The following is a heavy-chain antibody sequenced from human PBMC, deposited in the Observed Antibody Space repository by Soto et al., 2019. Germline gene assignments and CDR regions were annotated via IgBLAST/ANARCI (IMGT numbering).Heavy chain of an antibody. Sequence: QPGGSLRLSCAASGFTFSGYWMHWVRQAPGKGLVWVSRIDGDGSRTNYADSVKGRFTISRDNSKNTLYLQMNSLRAEDTAVYYCAKDQVFGWYFDLWGRGTLVTVSS. J-gene: IGHJ2*01. CDR2: IDGDGSRT. CDR3: AKDQVFGWYFDL. D-gene: IGHD3-10*01. CDR1: GFTFSGYW. V-gene: IGHV3-74*01.